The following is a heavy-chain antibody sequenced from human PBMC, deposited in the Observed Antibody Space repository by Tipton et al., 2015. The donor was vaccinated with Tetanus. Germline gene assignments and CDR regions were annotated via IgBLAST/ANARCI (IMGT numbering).Heavy chain of an antibody. J-gene: IGHJ3*02. CDR1: GFTVSSNY. CDR2: IFSGGST. Sequence: GSLRLSCAASGFTVSSNYMPWVRQAPGKGLEWVSVIFSGGSTYYADSVKGRFTISRDNSQNTLYLQMNSLRAEDTAVYYCARLHSDGLAKSDAFDIWGQGTMVTVSS. D-gene: IGHD5-18*01. V-gene: IGHV3-66*04. CDR3: ARLHSDGLAKSDAFDI.